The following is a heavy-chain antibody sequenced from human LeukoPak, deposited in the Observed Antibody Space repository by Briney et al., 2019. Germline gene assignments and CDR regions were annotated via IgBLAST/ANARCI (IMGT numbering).Heavy chain of an antibody. J-gene: IGHJ4*02. CDR2: ISSSGGTI. D-gene: IGHD5-18*01. Sequence: GGSLRLSCAASGFTFRSYEMNWVRQAPGKGLEWVSYISSSGGTIYYADPVKGRFTISRDNAKNSLYLHMNSLRAEDTAVYYCARGARGYTYGRFDYWGQGTLVTVSS. CDR1: GFTFRSYE. CDR3: ARGARGYTYGRFDY. V-gene: IGHV3-48*03.